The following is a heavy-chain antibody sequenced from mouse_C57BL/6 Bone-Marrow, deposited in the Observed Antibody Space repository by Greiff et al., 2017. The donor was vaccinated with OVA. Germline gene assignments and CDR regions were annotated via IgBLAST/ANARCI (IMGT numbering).Heavy chain of an antibody. D-gene: IGHD1-1*01. Sequence: VQLQQSGPELVKPGASVKISCKASGYTFTDYYMNWVKQSHGKSLEWIGDINPNNGGTSYNQKFTGKATLTVDKSSSTAYMELRSMTSEDSAVYYCARKEDDGSPYFDYWGQGTTLTVSS. CDR2: INPNNGGT. CDR3: ARKEDDGSPYFDY. CDR1: GYTFTDYY. J-gene: IGHJ2*01. V-gene: IGHV1-26*01.